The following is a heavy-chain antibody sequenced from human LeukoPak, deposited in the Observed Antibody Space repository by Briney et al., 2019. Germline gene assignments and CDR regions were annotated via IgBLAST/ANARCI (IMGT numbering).Heavy chain of an antibody. D-gene: IGHD6-13*01. V-gene: IGHV3-21*01. Sequence: GGSLRLSCAASGFTFSYYTMNWVRQAPGKGLEWVSSINSIGSYMYYADSVKGRFTISRDNAKDSLYLQMSSLRAEDTAVYYCAKDRGYSSSWALFDYWGQGTLVTVSS. J-gene: IGHJ4*02. CDR1: GFTFSYYT. CDR3: AKDRGYSSSWALFDY. CDR2: INSIGSYM.